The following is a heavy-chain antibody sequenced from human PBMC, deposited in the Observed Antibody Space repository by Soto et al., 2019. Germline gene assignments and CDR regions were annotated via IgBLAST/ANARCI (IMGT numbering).Heavy chain of an antibody. D-gene: IGHD6-13*01. V-gene: IGHV1-18*01. CDR1: GYTFTSYG. CDR3: ARTYSPFDY. CDR2: ISAYNGNT. J-gene: IGHJ4*02. Sequence: QVQLVQSGAEVKKPGARVKVSCKASGYTFTSYGISWVRQAPGQGRERMGWISAYNGNTNYAQKLQGRVTMTTDTSTSTGYMELRRLRSDDTAVYYCARTYSPFDYWGQGTLVTVSS.